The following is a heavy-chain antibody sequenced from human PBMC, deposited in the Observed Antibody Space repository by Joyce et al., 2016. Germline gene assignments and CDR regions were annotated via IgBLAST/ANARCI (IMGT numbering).Heavy chain of an antibody. CDR3: ARDPRLSLYFGEADWYFDL. J-gene: IGHJ2*01. V-gene: IGHV3-48*02. CDR1: RFVFSNYS. CDR2: NRISSHII. Sequence: EVLLLESGGGLVKPGGSLRLSCAASRFVFSNYSMNWVSQTPEKVLEWVSYNRISSHIIYHADSVKGRFPTSRDNAKNSLFLQMFSLRDEDTAIYYCARDPRLSLYFGEADWYFDLWGRGTLVTVSS. D-gene: IGHD3-10*01.